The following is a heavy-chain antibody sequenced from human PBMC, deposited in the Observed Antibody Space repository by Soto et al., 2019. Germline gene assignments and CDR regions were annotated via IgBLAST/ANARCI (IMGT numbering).Heavy chain of an antibody. CDR3: AHKGVSGFSLSLSRRLTWFDP. J-gene: IGHJ5*02. V-gene: IGHV2-5*01. D-gene: IGHD3-22*01. CDR1: GFSLSTSGVG. CDR2: IYWNDDK. Sequence: SGPTLVNPTQTLTLTCTFSGFSLSTSGVGVGWIRQPPGKALEWLSLIYWNDDKRYSPSLKSRLTITKDTSKNQVVLTMTNMDPVDTATYYCAHKGVSGFSLSLSRRLTWFDPWGQGTLVTVSS.